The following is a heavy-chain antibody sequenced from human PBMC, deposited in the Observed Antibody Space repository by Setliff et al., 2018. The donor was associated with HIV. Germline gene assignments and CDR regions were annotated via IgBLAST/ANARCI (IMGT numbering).Heavy chain of an antibody. Sequence: SETLSLTCTVSGYSISSGYFWGWIRQPPGKGLEWIGSIYHSGSTNYDPSLKSRVTISVDTSKNQFSLKLSSVTAADTAVYYCARDVPWGDYYYYMDVWGKGTTVTVSS. V-gene: IGHV4-38-2*02. CDR2: IYHSGST. D-gene: IGHD3-16*01. J-gene: IGHJ6*03. CDR1: GYSISSGYF. CDR3: ARDVPWGDYYYYMDV.